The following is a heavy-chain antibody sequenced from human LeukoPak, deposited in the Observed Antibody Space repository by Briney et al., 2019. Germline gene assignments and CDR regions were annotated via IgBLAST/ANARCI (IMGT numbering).Heavy chain of an antibody. Sequence: ASVKVSCKASGYTFTGYYMHWVRQAPGQGLEWMGWINPNSGGTNYAQKFQGRVTMTRDTSISTAYMELSRLRSDDTAVYYCARDAYYYDGGGDAFDIWGQGTMVTVSS. CDR3: ARDAYYYDGGGDAFDI. V-gene: IGHV1-2*02. CDR1: GYTFTGYY. D-gene: IGHD3-22*01. CDR2: INPNSGGT. J-gene: IGHJ3*02.